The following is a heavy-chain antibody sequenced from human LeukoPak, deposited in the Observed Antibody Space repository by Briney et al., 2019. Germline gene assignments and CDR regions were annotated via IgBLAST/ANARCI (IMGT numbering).Heavy chain of an antibody. CDR3: ARTGSTVTMLYPFDH. D-gene: IGHD4-17*01. J-gene: IGHJ4*02. V-gene: IGHV4-59*01. CDR1: GGSIRSYY. CDR2: IYYSGST. Sequence: SETLSLTCTVSGGSIRSYYWSWIRQPPGKGLEWIGYIYYSGSTNYNPSLKSRVSIPVDTSKNQFSLKLSSVTAADTAVYYCARTGSTVTMLYPFDHWGQGTLVTVSS.